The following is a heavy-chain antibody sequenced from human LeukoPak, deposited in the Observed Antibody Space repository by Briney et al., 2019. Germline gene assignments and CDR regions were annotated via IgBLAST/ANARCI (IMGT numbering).Heavy chain of an antibody. V-gene: IGHV4-34*01. Sequence: SETLSLTCAVYGGSFSGYYWSWIRQPPGKGLEWIGEINHSGSTNYNPSLKSRVTISVDTSKNQFSLKLCSVTAADTAVYYCARVPLKSDIVVVPAANRYMGVWGKGTTVTVSS. CDR2: INHSGST. D-gene: IGHD2-2*01. CDR1: GGSFSGYY. CDR3: ARVPLKSDIVVVPAANRYMGV. J-gene: IGHJ6*03.